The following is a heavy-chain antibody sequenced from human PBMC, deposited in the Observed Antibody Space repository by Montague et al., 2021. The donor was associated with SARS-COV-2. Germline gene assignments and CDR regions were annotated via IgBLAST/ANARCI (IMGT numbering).Heavy chain of an antibody. CDR2: IDWDGDK. J-gene: IGHJ6*02. Sequence: PALVKPTQTLTLTCTFPGFPLSTSGMCMTWIRQPPGRALEWPARIDWDGDKYYNTSLKSRLTISKDTSKNLVVLTMTSMDPVDTATYYCARGPSDTYYYNGMDVWGRGTTVTVSS. CDR1: GFPLSTSGMC. CDR3: ARGPSDTYYYNGMDV. V-gene: IGHV2-70*11.